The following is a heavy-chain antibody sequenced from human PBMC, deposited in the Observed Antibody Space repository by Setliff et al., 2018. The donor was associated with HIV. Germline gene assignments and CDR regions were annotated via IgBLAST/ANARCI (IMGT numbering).Heavy chain of an antibody. D-gene: IGHD6-13*01. CDR1: GGSFSGYC. V-gene: IGHV4-59*01. CDR2: IYYSGST. J-gene: IGHJ4*02. CDR3: ASAALQHLVQIFDY. Sequence: SETLSLTCAVYGGSFSGYCWSWIRQPPGKGLEWIGYIYYSGSTNYNPSLKSRVTLSVDTSMNQFSLKLRSVTAADTAVYYCASAALQHLVQIFDYWGQGTLVTVSS.